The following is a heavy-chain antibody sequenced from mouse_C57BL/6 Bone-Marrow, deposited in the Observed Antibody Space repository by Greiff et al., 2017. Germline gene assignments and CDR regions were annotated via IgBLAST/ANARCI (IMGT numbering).Heavy chain of an antibody. V-gene: IGHV1-36*01. D-gene: IGHD2-1*01. CDR2: VYPYNGGT. Sequence: EVQLQQSGPVLVKPGPSVKISCKASGFTFTDYYMNWVKQSHGKSLEWIGLVYPYNGGTSYNQKFKGKATLTVDTSSSTAYMAQNSLTSEDSAVYYCGKYYGNCYAMDYWGQGTSVTVSS. CDR3: GKYYGNCYAMDY. J-gene: IGHJ4*01. CDR1: GFTFTDYY.